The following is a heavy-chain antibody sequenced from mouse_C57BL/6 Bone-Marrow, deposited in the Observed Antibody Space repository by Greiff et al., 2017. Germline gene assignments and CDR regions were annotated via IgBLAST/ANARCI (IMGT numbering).Heavy chain of an antibody. CDR2: ISGGGGNT. CDR3: ARGGALRLGV. V-gene: IGHV5-9*01. Sequence: EVQGVESGGGLVKPGGSLKLSCAASGFTFSSYTMSWVRQTPEKRLEWVATISGGGGNTYYPDSVMGRFTISRDNAKNTLYLQMSSLRYEDAALYYCARGGALRLGVWGTGTTVTVSS. D-gene: IGHD1-2*01. CDR1: GFTFSSYT. J-gene: IGHJ1*03.